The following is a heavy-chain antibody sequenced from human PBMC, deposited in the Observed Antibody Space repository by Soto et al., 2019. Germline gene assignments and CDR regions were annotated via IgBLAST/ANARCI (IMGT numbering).Heavy chain of an antibody. V-gene: IGHV4-59*01. CDR1: GVTISTYY. Sequence: SETLSLTCGVYGVTISTYYWSWIRQPPGKGLEWIGYNYHSGTTNYNPSLKSRVTISVDTSKNQFSLRLTSVTAADTAIYYCVIYEEMPRSAGDTRYFDDGGR. J-gene: IGHJ2*01. CDR2: NYHSGTT. CDR3: VIYEEMPRSAGDTRYFDD. D-gene: IGHD2-21*01.